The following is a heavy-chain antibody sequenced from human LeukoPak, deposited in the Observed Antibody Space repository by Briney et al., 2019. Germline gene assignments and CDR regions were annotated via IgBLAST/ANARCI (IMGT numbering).Heavy chain of an antibody. D-gene: IGHD2-2*01. Sequence: GGSLRLSCAASGFTFSSYAMSWVRQAPGKVLEWVSIISGSGSYTHYADSVKGRFTISRDNSKNTLYLQMNSLRAEDTAVYYCSKVPSIWGQGTMVTVSS. V-gene: IGHV3-23*01. CDR2: ISGSGSYT. CDR1: GFTFSSYA. J-gene: IGHJ3*02. CDR3: SKVPSI.